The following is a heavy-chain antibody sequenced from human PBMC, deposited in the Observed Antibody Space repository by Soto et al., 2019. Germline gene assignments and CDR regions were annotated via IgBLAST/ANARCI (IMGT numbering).Heavy chain of an antibody. D-gene: IGHD3-3*01. J-gene: IGHJ4*02. CDR1: GFTFNSYA. CDR2: IRGNGGST. CDR3: AKETERFLEWLPFDS. Sequence: GGSLRLSCATSGFTFNSYAMSWVRQAPGKGLEWVSAIRGNGGSTYYADAVKGRFTISRDNSKNTLYLQMNSLRAEDTVVYYCAKETERFLEWLPFDSWGQGTLVTVSS. V-gene: IGHV3-23*01.